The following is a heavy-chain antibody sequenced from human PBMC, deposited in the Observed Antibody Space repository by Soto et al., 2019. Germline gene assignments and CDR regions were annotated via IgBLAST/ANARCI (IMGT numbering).Heavy chain of an antibody. CDR3: ARDSTLAY. CDR1: GYIFTSYY. CDR2: INPSAGGT. Sequence: ASVKVSCKASGYIFTSYYMHWVRQAPGQGLEWMGIINPSAGGTSYAQKFQARVTMTRDPSTSTIYMELSSLTSEDTAVYYCARDSTLAYWGQGTMVTVSS. V-gene: IGHV1-46*01. J-gene: IGHJ4*02.